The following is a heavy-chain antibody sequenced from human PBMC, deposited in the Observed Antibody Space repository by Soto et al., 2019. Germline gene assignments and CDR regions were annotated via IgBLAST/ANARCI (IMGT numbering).Heavy chain of an antibody. V-gene: IGHV1-69*01. D-gene: IGHD3-22*01. Sequence: EASVKXSCKASGGTFSSYAISWVRRAPGQGLEWMGGIIPIFGTANYAQKFQGRVTITADESTSTAYMELSSLRSEDTAVYYCARGHGYYYNFDYWGQGTLVTVSS. CDR1: GGTFSSYA. CDR3: ARGHGYYYNFDY. CDR2: IIPIFGTA. J-gene: IGHJ4*02.